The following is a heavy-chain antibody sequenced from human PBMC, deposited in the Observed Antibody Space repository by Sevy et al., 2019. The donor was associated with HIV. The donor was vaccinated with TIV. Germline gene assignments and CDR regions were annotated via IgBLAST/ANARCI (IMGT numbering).Heavy chain of an antibody. J-gene: IGHJ4*02. D-gene: IGHD1-26*01. V-gene: IGHV3-49*03. CDR2: IRSKAYGGTT. Sequence: GGSLRLSCTASGFTFGDYAMSWFRQAPGKGLEWVAFIRSKAYGGTTEYAASVKGRFTISRDDSKSIAYLQMNSLKTEDTAVYYCTRSSYESGIKPYWGQGTLVTVSS. CDR1: GFTFGDYA. CDR3: TRSSYESGIKPY.